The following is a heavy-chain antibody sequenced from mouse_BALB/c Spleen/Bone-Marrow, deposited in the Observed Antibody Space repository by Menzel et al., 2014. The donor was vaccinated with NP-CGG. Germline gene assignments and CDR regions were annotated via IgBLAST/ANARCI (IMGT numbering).Heavy chain of an antibody. J-gene: IGHJ4*01. D-gene: IGHD2-10*01. V-gene: IGHV1-9*01. Sequence: VKLMESGAERMKPGASMKISCKATGYTFXSYWIEWVKQRPGHGLEWIGEILPGSGSTNYNERFKGKATFTADTSSNTAYMQLSSLTSEDSAVYYCARAYYVNYDAMDYWGQGTSVTVSS. CDR3: ARAYYVNYDAMDY. CDR2: ILPGSGST. CDR1: GYTFXSYW.